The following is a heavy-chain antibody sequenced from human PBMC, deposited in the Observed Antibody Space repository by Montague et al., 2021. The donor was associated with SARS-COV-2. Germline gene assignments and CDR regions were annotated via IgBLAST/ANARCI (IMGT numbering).Heavy chain of an antibody. J-gene: IGHJ4*02. V-gene: IGHV4-31*03. CDR1: GGSISSSSYY. Sequence: TLSLTCTVSGGSISSSSYYWGWIRQHPGKGLEWIGYIYYSGSTYYNPSLKSRVTISVDTSKNQYSLKLSSVTAAGTAVYYCARALRCVVIKHFDYWGQGTLVTVSS. D-gene: IGHD3-22*01. CDR3: ARALRCVVIKHFDY. CDR2: IYYSGST.